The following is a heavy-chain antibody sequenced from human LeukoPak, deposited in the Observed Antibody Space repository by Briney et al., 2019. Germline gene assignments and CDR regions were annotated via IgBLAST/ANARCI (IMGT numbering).Heavy chain of an antibody. V-gene: IGHV3-23*01. Sequence: GGSLRLSCAASGFTFSSYAMSWVRQAPGNGLEWVSAISGSGGSTYYADSVKGRFTISRDNSKNTLYLQMNSLRAEDTAVYYCAKNPYYDFWSGYHAFDIWGQGTMVTVSS. D-gene: IGHD3-3*01. CDR1: GFTFSSYA. CDR2: ISGSGGST. J-gene: IGHJ3*02. CDR3: AKNPYYDFWSGYHAFDI.